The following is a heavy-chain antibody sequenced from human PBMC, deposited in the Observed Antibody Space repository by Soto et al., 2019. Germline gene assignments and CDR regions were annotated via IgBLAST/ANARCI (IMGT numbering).Heavy chain of an antibody. V-gene: IGHV1-69*13. Sequence: SVKFSCKDSGGTLSSYAISWVRQATGQGLEWMGGIIPIFGTANYAQKFQGRVTITADESTSTAYMELSSLRSEDTAVYYCAREGVNGYCAQIWGQGTLVTVSS. CDR1: GGTLSSYA. CDR3: AREGVNGYCAQI. D-gene: IGHD3-9*01. CDR2: IIPIFGTA. J-gene: IGHJ4*02.